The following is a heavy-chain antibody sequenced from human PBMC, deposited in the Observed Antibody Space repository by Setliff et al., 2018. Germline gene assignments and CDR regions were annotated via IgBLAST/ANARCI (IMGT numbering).Heavy chain of an antibody. V-gene: IGHV3-74*01. D-gene: IGHD5-12*01. J-gene: IGHJ3*02. CDR1: GFTFSSYW. CDR2: INSDGSST. CDR3: ARVGLSRDGYNFWAFDI. Sequence: GESLKISCAAPGFTFSSYWMHWVRQAPGKGLVWVSRINSDGSSTSYADSVKGRFTISRDNAKNTLYLQMNSLRAEDTAVYYCARVGLSRDGYNFWAFDIWGQGTMVTVSS.